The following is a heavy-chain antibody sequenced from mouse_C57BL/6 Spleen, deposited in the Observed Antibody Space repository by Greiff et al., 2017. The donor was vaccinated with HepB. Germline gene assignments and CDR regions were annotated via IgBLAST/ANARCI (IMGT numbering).Heavy chain of an antibody. CDR3: AREDYGKYEGYFDV. V-gene: IGHV1-64*01. Sequence: QVQLQQPGAELVKPGASVKLSCKASGYTFTSYWMHWVKQRPGQGLEWIGMIHHNSGSTNYNEKFKSKATLTADKSSSTAYMQLSSLTSEDSAVYYCAREDYGKYEGYFDVWGTGTTVTVSS. CDR2: IHHNSGST. J-gene: IGHJ1*03. CDR1: GYTFTSYW. D-gene: IGHD2-1*01.